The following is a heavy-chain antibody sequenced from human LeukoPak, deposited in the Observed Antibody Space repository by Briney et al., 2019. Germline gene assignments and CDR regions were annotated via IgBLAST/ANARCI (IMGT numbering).Heavy chain of an antibody. CDR1: GGSISNGNYY. D-gene: IGHD3-10*01. CDR3: ARDMVREPYNWFDP. V-gene: IGHV4-61*02. J-gene: IGHJ5*02. CDR2: IYTSGNT. Sequence: SETLSLTCTVSGGSISNGNYYWSWIRQPAGKGLEWIGRIYTSGNTNYNPSLKSRVTVSIDTSKNQFSLMLTSVTAADTAVYYCARDMVREPYNWFDPWGQGTLVTVSS.